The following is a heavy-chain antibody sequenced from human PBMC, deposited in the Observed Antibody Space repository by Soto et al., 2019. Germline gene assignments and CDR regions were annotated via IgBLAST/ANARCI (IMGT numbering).Heavy chain of an antibody. V-gene: IGHV4-61*01. CDR1: GGSVSSGSYY. CDR3: ATSYGNAWYTY. D-gene: IGHD6-13*01. J-gene: IGHJ4*02. Sequence: SETLSLTCTVSGGSVSSGSYYWSWIRQPPGKGLEWIGYIYYGGSTNYNPSLKSRLTISVDTSKNQFSLKLSSVTVADTAVYYCATSYGNAWYTYWGQGTQVTVSS. CDR2: IYYGGST.